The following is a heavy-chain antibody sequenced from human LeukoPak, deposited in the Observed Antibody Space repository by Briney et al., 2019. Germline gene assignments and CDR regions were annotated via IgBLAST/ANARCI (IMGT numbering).Heavy chain of an antibody. D-gene: IGHD5-18*01. Sequence: PSETLSLTCTVSGGSLSSYYWSWLRQPPGKGLEWVGYIYFSGSTNYNPSLKSRVTISVDTSKNQFSLKLSSVTAADTAVYYCARALVGYSYDDPESFDYWGQGTLVTVSS. CDR2: IYFSGST. J-gene: IGHJ4*02. V-gene: IGHV4-59*01. CDR1: GGSLSSYY. CDR3: ARALVGYSYDDPESFDY.